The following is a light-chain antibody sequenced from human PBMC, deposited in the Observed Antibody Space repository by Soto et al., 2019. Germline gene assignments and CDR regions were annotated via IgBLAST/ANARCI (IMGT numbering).Light chain of an antibody. CDR2: EVS. CDR3: SSYAGSTTYV. CDR1: SSDIGTYKY. J-gene: IGLJ1*01. V-gene: IGLV2-23*02. Sequence: QSALTQPASVSGSPGQSITISCTGTSSDIGTYKYVSWYQQYPGKAPKSMIYEVSKRPSGASSRFSGSKSTNTAFLTISGLQPEDEADYYCSSYAGSTTYVFGTGTKLTVL.